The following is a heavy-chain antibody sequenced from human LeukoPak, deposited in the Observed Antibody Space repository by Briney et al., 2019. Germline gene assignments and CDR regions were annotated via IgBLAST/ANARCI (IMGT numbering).Heavy chain of an antibody. CDR2: IYYSGST. CDR1: GGSISSGGYY. J-gene: IGHJ4*02. D-gene: IGHD3-3*01. V-gene: IGHV4-31*03. CDR3: ARGGGVIIDY. Sequence: SQTLSLTCTVSGGSISSGGYYWSWIRQHPGKGLEWIGYIYYSGSTYYNPSLKSRVTISVDTSKNQFSLKLSSVTAADTTVYYCARGGGVIIDYWGQGTLVTVSS.